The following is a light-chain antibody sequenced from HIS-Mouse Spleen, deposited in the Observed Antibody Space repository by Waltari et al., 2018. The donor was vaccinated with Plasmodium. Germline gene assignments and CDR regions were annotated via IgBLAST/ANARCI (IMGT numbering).Light chain of an antibody. CDR3: CSYAGSSTFVV. Sequence: QSALTQPASVYGSPGQSITISRPGTICHVGSSTLVSWYQQHPGKAPKLMIYEGSKRPSGVSNRCTGSKSGNTASLTISGLQAEDEADYYCCSYAGSSTFVVFGGGTKLTVL. J-gene: IGLJ2*01. CDR1: ICHVGSSTL. CDR2: EGS. V-gene: IGLV2-23*03.